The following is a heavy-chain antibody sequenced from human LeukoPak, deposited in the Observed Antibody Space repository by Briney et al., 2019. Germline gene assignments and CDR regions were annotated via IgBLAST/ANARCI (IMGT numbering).Heavy chain of an antibody. V-gene: IGHV1-8*03. CDR1: GYTFTTYD. CDR2: INPNSGNT. D-gene: IGHD6-6*01. Sequence: GASVKVSCKASGYTFTTYDISWVRQATGQGLEWMAWINPNSGNTGYAQTFQGRVTVTRNASISTAYMELSSLISEDTAVYYCARGFRKYSTSPHYYYYFMDVWGKGTTVTVSS. J-gene: IGHJ6*03. CDR3: ARGFRKYSTSPHYYYYFMDV.